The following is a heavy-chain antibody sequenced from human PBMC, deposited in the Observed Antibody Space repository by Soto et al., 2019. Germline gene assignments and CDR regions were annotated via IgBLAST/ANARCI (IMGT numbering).Heavy chain of an antibody. D-gene: IGHD3-10*01. V-gene: IGHV3-15*07. Sequence: EVQLVESGGDLVKPGGSLRLSCAGSGFIFSNAWINWVRQAPGKGLEWVGHIKRKTDGGTTYYAASVKGRYTISRDDSENKVFLQMNSLKTEDTAMYYCTTDHPYKYDRSFYDNWGQGTLVTVSS. CDR3: TTDHPYKYDRSFYDN. CDR1: GFIFSNAW. CDR2: IKRKTDGGTT. J-gene: IGHJ4*02.